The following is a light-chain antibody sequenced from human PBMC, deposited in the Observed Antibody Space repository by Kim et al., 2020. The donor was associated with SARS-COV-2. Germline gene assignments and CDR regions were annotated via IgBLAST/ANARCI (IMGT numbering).Light chain of an antibody. CDR3: AAWDDSLNAL. Sequence: PGQTVAISCSVSSANIGRNTVTWYRQPPGTAPKLLIYSNNQRPSGVPDRFSGSKSGTSASLAISGLQSEDEADYYCAAWDDSLNALFGGGTQLTVL. CDR1: SANIGRNT. V-gene: IGLV1-44*01. CDR2: SNN. J-gene: IGLJ2*01.